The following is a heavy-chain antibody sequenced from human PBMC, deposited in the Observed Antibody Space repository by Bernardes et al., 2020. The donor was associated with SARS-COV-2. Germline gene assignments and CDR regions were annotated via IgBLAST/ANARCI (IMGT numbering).Heavy chain of an antibody. CDR2: INHSGRS. CDR1: GGSFSSHY. D-gene: IGHD3-3*01. J-gene: IGHJ5*02. V-gene: IGHV4-34*01. CDR3: ARGASCGFLSAYSFGRGGPFDP. Sequence: SETLSLTCAVYGGSFSSHYWAWIRQPPGRGLAWVGEINHSGRSPYNPSLKSRVTLSVDTSKMQFSLKLTSVNAADMAVYYCARGASCGFLSAYSFGRGGPFDPWGQGVLVTVAS.